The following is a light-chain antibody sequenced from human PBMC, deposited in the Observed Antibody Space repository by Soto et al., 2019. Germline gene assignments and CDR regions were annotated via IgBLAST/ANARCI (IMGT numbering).Light chain of an antibody. CDR1: QSVGRTD. V-gene: IGKV3-20*01. Sequence: EIVLTQSPGTLSLSPGERASLSCRASQSVGRTDLAWYQQKAGQAPRLLIYDTSSRATGIPDRFSGSGSGTDFTLTISRLEPEDFAVYYWHQYGRSPPWTFGQGTKLEIK. CDR2: DTS. J-gene: IGKJ1*01. CDR3: HQYGRSPPWT.